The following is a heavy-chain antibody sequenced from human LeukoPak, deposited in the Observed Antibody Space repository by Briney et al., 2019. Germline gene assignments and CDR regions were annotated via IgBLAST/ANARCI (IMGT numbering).Heavy chain of an antibody. CDR1: GFTFSNYW. V-gene: IGHV3-7*01. J-gene: IGHJ4*02. CDR3: ASEQSGNYYRPFDS. CDR2: IKEDGSEK. Sequence: PGGSLRLSCVASGFTFSNYWMSWVRQAPGKGLECVANIKEDGSEKYYVDSVKGRFTISRDNAKSSLYLQMSSLRAEDTAVYYCASEQSGNYYRPFDSWGQGTLVTVSS. D-gene: IGHD1-26*01.